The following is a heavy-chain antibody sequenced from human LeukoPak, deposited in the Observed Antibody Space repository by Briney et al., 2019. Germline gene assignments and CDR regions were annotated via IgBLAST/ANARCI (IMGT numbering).Heavy chain of an antibody. CDR1: GYTFTSYY. D-gene: IGHD2-15*01. CDR3: ARELGYCSGGSCKIIDY. Sequence: VSVKVSCKASGYTFTSYYMHWVRQAPGQGLEWMGIINPSGGSTSYAQKFQGRVTMTRDTSTSTVYMELSSLRSEDTAVYYCARELGYCSGGSCKIIDYWGQGTLVTVSS. J-gene: IGHJ4*02. V-gene: IGHV1-46*01. CDR2: INPSGGST.